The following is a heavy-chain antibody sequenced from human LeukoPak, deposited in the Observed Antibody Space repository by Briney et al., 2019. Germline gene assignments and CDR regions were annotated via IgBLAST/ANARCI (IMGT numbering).Heavy chain of an antibody. CDR1: GYTFTSHD. CDR2: MDPNSGNT. Sequence: ASVKVSCKASGYTFTSHDINWVRQATGQGLEWMGWMDPNSGNTGYAQKFQGRVTITRNTSISTAYMELSSLRSEDTAVYYCARGGFLEWLPLDYWGQGTLVTVSS. J-gene: IGHJ4*02. D-gene: IGHD3-3*01. V-gene: IGHV1-8*03. CDR3: ARGGFLEWLPLDY.